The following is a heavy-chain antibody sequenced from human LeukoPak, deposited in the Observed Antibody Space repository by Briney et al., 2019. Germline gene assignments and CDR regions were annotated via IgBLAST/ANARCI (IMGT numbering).Heavy chain of an antibody. Sequence: PGRSLRLSCAASGFTFSSYAMHWVRQAPGKGLEWVAVISYDGSNKYYADSVKGRFTISRDNSKNTLYLQMNSLRAEDTAVYYCAKLSSHISAPDYWGQGTLVTVSS. J-gene: IGHJ4*02. CDR2: ISYDGSNK. CDR3: AKLSSHISAPDY. CDR1: GFTFSSYA. V-gene: IGHV3-30-3*02. D-gene: IGHD3-16*02.